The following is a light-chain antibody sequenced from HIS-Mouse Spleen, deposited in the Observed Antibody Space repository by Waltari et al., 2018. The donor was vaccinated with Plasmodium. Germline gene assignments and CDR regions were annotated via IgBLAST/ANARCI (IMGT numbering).Light chain of an antibody. CDR2: EVS. V-gene: IGLV2-8*01. Sequence: QSALTQPPSASGSPGQSVTISCTGPSSDVGGYNYASWYQQHPGKAPKLMIYEVSKRPSGVPDRFSGSKSGNTASLTVSGLQAEDEADYYCSSYAGSNNVFGTGTKVTVL. CDR3: SSYAGSNNV. J-gene: IGLJ1*01. CDR1: SSDVGGYNY.